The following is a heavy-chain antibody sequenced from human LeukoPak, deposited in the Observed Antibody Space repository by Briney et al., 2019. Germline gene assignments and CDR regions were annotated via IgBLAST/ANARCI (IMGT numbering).Heavy chain of an antibody. Sequence: GGSLRPSCAASGFTFSSYAMSWVRQAPGKGLEWVSAISGSGGSTYYADSVKGRFTISRDNSKNTLYLQMNSLRAEDTAVYYCAKAIAVYCSGGSCYGDYWGQGTLVTVSS. V-gene: IGHV3-23*01. D-gene: IGHD2-15*01. CDR1: GFTFSSYA. J-gene: IGHJ4*02. CDR2: ISGSGGST. CDR3: AKAIAVYCSGGSCYGDY.